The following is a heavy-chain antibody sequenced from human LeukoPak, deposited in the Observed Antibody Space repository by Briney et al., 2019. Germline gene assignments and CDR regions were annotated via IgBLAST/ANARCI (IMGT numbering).Heavy chain of an antibody. CDR1: GFTFSTYA. V-gene: IGHV3-23*01. CDR3: AKLFWSGYSVY. CDR2: FSGTGGST. J-gene: IGHJ4*02. D-gene: IGHD3-3*01. Sequence: GGSLRLSCAASGFTFSTYAMSWVRQAPGKGLDWVSTFSGTGGSTFYADSVKGRFTISRDDSKNMLYLQMNSLRAEDTAVYYCAKLFWSGYSVYWGQGTLVTVSS.